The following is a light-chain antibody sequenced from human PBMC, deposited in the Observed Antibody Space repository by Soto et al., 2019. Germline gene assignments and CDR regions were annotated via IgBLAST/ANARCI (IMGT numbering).Light chain of an antibody. V-gene: IGKV3-15*01. J-gene: IGKJ5*01. CDR2: AAS. CDR1: QSVSSN. CDR3: QQYNNWS. Sequence: IVLTQSPGTLSLSPGERATLSCRAGQSVSSNYLAWYQQKPGQAPRLLIYAASTRATGIPARFSGSGSGTEFTLTISSLQSEDFAVYYCQQYNNWSFGQGTRLEIK.